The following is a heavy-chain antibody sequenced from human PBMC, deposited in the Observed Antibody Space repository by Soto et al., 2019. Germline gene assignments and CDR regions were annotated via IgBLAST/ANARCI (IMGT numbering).Heavy chain of an antibody. CDR3: ARDEDSSGYWAASSDF. CDR2: ISTYTGST. J-gene: IGHJ4*02. CDR1: GYTFTSYS. D-gene: IGHD3-22*01. V-gene: IGHV1-18*01. Sequence: GASVKVSCKASGYTFTSYSLSWVRQAPGQGLEWMGWISTYTGSTNYAQKFQGRVTMTRDTSTSTAYMEIRSPRSDDTAVYYCARDEDSSGYWAASSDFWGQGTLVTVSS.